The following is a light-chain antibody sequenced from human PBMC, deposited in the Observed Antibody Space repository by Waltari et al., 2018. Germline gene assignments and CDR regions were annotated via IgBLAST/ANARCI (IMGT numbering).Light chain of an antibody. CDR2: GNS. J-gene: IGLJ1*01. V-gene: IGLV1-40*01. Sequence: HSVLTPPPSVSRGHGQRLTISCTWHSPNLGAGSEVHWHQQLPRTVPKLLIYGNSNRPSGVPDRFSGSKSGTSASLAITGLQAEDEADYYCQSYDSSLSGFYVFGTGTKVTVL. CDR3: QSYDSSLSGFYV. CDR1: SPNLGAGSE.